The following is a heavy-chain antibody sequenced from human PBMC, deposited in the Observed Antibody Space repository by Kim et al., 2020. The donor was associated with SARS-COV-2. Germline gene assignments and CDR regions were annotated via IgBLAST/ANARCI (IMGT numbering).Heavy chain of an antibody. CDR3: ARGGCSSTSCYDDY. Sequence: ADSVKGRFTISRDNSKNTLYLQMNSLRAEDTAVYYCARGGCSSTSCYDDYWGQGTLVTVSS. J-gene: IGHJ4*02. D-gene: IGHD2-2*01. V-gene: IGHV3-33*01.